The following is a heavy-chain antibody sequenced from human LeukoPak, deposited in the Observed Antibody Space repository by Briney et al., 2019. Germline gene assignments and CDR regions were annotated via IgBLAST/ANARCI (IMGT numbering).Heavy chain of an antibody. J-gene: IGHJ6*03. CDR3: ARGPAEAAAGPYYYYYYMDV. CDR1: GYTFTSYD. V-gene: IGHV1-8*01. Sequence: ASVKVSCKASGYTFTSYDINWVRQATGQGLEWMGWMNPKSGNTGYAQKFQGRVTMTRNTSISTAYMELSSLRSEDTAVYYGARGPAEAAAGPYYYYYYMDVWGKGTTVTVSS. D-gene: IGHD6-13*01. CDR2: MNPKSGNT.